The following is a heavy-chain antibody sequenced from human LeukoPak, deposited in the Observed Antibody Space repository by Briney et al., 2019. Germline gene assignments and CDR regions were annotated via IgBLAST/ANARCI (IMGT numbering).Heavy chain of an antibody. V-gene: IGHV4-39*01. D-gene: IGHD3-22*01. CDR3: ARSSITMTCAFDI. CDR2: IYYSGST. J-gene: IGHJ3*02. CDR1: GGSISNSSYY. Sequence: SETLSLTCTVSGGSISNSSYYWGWIRQPPGKGLEWIGSIYYSGSTYYNPSLKSRVTISVDTSKNQFSLKLSSVTAADTAVYYCARSSITMTCAFDIWGQGTMVTVSS.